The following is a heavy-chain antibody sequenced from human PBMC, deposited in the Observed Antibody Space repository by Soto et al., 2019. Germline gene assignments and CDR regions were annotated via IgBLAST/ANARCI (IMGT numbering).Heavy chain of an antibody. CDR2: ISPHNGNA. V-gene: IGHV1-18*01. D-gene: IGHD6-19*01. J-gene: IGHJ4*02. CDR3: ARDLSGWYDF. CDR1: GDPFTSNR. Sequence: VASVRVSCKNSGDPFTSNRLRSVRRAPGQGLEWMGWISPHNGNAKYAQKFQDRVTMTADTAASTVYMELRSLRSDDSAVFYCARDLSGWYDFWGQATLGTVSS.